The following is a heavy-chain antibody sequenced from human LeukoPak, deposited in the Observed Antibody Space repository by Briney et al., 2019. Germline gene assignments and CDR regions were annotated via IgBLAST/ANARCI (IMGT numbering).Heavy chain of an antibody. CDR1: GGSISSYY. V-gene: IGHV4-59*12. CDR2: IYYSGST. D-gene: IGHD6-19*01. J-gene: IGHJ3*02. Sequence: PSETLSLTCTVSGGSISSYYWSWIRQPPGKGLEWIGYIYYSGSTNYNPSLKSRVTISVDTSKNQFSLKLSSVTAADTAVYYCARARSGWYPDAFDIWGQGTMVTVSS. CDR3: ARARSGWYPDAFDI.